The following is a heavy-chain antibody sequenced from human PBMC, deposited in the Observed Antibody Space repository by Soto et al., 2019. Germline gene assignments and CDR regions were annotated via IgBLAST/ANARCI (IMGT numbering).Heavy chain of an antibody. V-gene: IGHV4-34*01. Sequence: PXGTLCLTGAVYGGSFIGYYWSWIRQPQGKGLEWIGEINHSGSTNYNPFLKSRVTISVDTSKNQFSLKLSSVTAADTAVYYCARGYCSGGSGYYYFDYCGQGTLVTVSS. D-gene: IGHD2-15*01. CDR3: ARGYCSGGSGYYYFDY. J-gene: IGHJ4*02. CDR2: INHSGST. CDR1: GGSFIGYY.